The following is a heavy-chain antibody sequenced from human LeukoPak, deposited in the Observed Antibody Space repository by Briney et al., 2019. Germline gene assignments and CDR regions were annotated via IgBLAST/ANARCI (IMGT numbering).Heavy chain of an antibody. J-gene: IGHJ5*02. CDR2: ISYDGSNK. CDR3: ARSYLVFNWFDP. CDR1: GFTFSSYA. Sequence: GGSLRLSCAASGFTFSSYAMHWVRQAPGKGLEWVAVISYDGSNKYYADSVKGRFTISRDNSKNTLYLQMNSLRSDDTAVYYCARSYLVFNWFDPWGQGTLVTVSS. D-gene: IGHD2-8*01. V-gene: IGHV3-30*04.